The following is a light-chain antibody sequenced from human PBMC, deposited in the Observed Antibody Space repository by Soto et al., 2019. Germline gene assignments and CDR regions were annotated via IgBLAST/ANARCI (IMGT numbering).Light chain of an antibody. V-gene: IGKV3-11*01. CDR1: QSVSSY. Sequence: EIVLTQSPATLSFSPGERATLSCRASQSVSSYLAWYQQKPGQAPRLLIYDASNRATGIPARFSGSGSGTAFTLTISSLEPEDFAVYYCQQRSNWPITFGQGTRLEIK. J-gene: IGKJ5*01. CDR2: DAS. CDR3: QQRSNWPIT.